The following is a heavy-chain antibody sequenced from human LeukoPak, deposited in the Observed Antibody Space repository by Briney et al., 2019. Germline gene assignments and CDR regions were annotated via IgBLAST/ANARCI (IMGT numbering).Heavy chain of an antibody. CDR3: ARVHETIF. D-gene: IGHD1/OR15-1a*01. CDR1: GFSLNDYY. CDR2: IRALSGSI. J-gene: IGHJ4*02. V-gene: IGHV3-11*06. Sequence: GESLTLSCAGSGFSLNDYYVNWLRQSAGRGLEWISYIRALSGSINYADSVKRRFTPPRNNAKNSVSLEMPSLRGADTGVYDCARVHETIFWGEGIVVTVSS.